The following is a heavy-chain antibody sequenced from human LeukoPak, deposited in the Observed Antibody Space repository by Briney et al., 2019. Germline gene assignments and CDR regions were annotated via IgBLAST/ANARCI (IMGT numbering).Heavy chain of an antibody. J-gene: IGHJ6*03. Sequence: GGSLRLSCAASGFTFRNAWMSWVRQAPGKGLDWVGRIKSRSDGGTIDYAALVTGRFTISRDDSKNTLYLQMNSLKAEDTAVYYCTTEGAWGKGTTVTVS. CDR1: GFTFRNAW. CDR2: IKSRSDGGTI. V-gene: IGHV3-15*01. D-gene: IGHD3-16*01. CDR3: TTEGA.